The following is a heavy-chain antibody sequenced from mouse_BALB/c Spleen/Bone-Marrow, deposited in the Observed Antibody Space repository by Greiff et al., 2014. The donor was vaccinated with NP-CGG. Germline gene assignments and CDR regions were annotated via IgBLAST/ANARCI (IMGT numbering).Heavy chain of an antibody. J-gene: IGHJ4*01. D-gene: IGHD2-3*01. V-gene: IGHV2-9*02. CDR2: IWAGGST. CDR1: GFSLTSYG. Sequence: VMLVESGPGLVAPPQSLSITCTVSGFSLTSYGVHWVRQPPGKGLEWLGVIWAGGSTNYNSALMSRLSISKDNSKSQVFLKMNSLQTDDTAMYYCARDNGYYVDYAMDYWGQGTSVTVSS. CDR3: ARDNGYYVDYAMDY.